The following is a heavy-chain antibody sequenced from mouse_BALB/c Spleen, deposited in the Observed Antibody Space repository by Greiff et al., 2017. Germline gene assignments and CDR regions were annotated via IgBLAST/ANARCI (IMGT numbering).Heavy chain of an antibody. CDR2: INPSNGRT. CDR1: GYTFTSYW. V-gene: IGHV1S81*02. CDR3: ARGNGNFDF. D-gene: IGHD2-1*01. Sequence: QVQLQQPGAELVKPGASVKLSCKASGYTFTSYWMHWVKQRPGQGLEWIGEINPSNGRTNYNEKFKSKATLTVDKSSSTAYMQLSSLTSEDSAVYDCARGNGNFDFWGAGTTVTVSA. J-gene: IGHJ1*01.